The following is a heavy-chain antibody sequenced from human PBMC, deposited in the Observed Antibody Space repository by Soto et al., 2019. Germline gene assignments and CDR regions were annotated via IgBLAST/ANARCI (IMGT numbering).Heavy chain of an antibody. J-gene: IGHJ4*02. V-gene: IGHV3-48*02. CDR1: GFTFSSFG. Sequence: DVQLVESGGGLVQPGGSLRLSCAASGFTFSSFGMHWVRQSPGKGLEWLSHIYDTPITIHYADSVKGRFTVSRDNGDNTLYLQMSSLRDEDTAVYYCASDSGGDFYDYWGQGTLVTVSA. CDR2: IYDTPITI. CDR3: ASDSGGDFYDY. D-gene: IGHD2-15*01.